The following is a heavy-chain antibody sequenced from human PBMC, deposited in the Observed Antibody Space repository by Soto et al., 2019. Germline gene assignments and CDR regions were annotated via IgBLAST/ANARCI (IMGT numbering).Heavy chain of an antibody. CDR3: VRGRSVLYLDL. CDR2: INPKNGGI. D-gene: IGHD1-20*01. Sequence: ASVKVSCKSSGYTFTDFYIHWARQVPGQGLEWVGWINPKNGGINYAQKFQGRVTMTRDTSVNTSYMDLSRLNFDDSAIYYCVRGRSVLYLDLWGRGTQVTVSS. J-gene: IGHJ1*01. V-gene: IGHV1-2*02. CDR1: GYTFTDFY.